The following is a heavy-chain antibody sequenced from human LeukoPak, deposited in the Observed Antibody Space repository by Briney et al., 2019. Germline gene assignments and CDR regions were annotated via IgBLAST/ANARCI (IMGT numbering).Heavy chain of an antibody. CDR2: INPSGGST. J-gene: IGHJ4*02. D-gene: IGHD2-15*01. CDR1: GYTFTSYY. CDR3: ARDLGSSVGAAPYFDY. V-gene: IGHV1-46*01. Sequence: GPSVKVSCKASGYTFTSYYMHWVRQAPGQGLEWMGIINPSGGSTSYAQKFQGRVTMTRDTSTSTVYMELSSLRSEDTAVYYCARDLGSSVGAAPYFDYWGQGTLVTVSS.